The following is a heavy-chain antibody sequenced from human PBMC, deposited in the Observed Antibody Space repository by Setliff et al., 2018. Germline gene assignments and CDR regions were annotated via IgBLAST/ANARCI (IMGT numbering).Heavy chain of an antibody. J-gene: IGHJ4*02. CDR3: TRAYSGSHDY. Sequence: SETLSLTCAVSGGSISSPNWWNWVRQPPGKGLEWIGEIYHSGTTNYNPSLQSRVTMSVDKSRNQFSLRLTSGTAADTAIYYCTRAYSGSHDYWGQGTLVTVSS. D-gene: IGHD1-26*01. V-gene: IGHV4-4*02. CDR2: IYHSGTT. CDR1: GGSISSPNW.